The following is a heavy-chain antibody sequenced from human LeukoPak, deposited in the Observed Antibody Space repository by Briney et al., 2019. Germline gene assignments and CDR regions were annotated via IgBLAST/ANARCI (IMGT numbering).Heavy chain of an antibody. Sequence: GSLRLSCAASGFTFSDYYTSWIRQAPGKGLEWVSYISCSGSTIYYADSVKGRFTISRDNAKNSLYLQMNSLRAEDTAVYYCARTYCSGGSCYQGDWFDPWGQGTLVTVSS. V-gene: IGHV3-11*04. J-gene: IGHJ5*02. CDR3: ARTYCSGGSCYQGDWFDP. CDR1: GFTFSDYY. CDR2: ISCSGSTI. D-gene: IGHD2-15*01.